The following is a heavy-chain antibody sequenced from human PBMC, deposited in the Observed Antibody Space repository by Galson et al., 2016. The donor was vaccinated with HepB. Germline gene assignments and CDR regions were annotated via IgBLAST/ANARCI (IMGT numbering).Heavy chain of an antibody. Sequence: SVKVSCKASGYSFSRYGFSWVRQAPGQGLEWMGWISSADGKSNHPPKVRDRVTLTADPATITAFLELRSLTSDDTAVYYCARDANADTWRGYGLAIWGQGTRVTVSA. CDR1: GYSFSRYG. CDR3: ARDANADTWRGYGLAI. D-gene: IGHD3/OR15-3a*01. V-gene: IGHV1-18*04. J-gene: IGHJ3*02. CDR2: ISSADGKS.